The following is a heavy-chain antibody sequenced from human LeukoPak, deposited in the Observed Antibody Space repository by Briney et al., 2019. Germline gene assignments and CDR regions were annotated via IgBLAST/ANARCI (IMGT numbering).Heavy chain of an antibody. J-gene: IGHJ4*02. D-gene: IGHD1-26*01. V-gene: IGHV4-61*02. CDR2: IYTSGST. CDR1: GASVNSGNYY. CDR3: TRGGELMNF. Sequence: SETLSLTCTVSGASVNSGNYYWTWIRQPAGKRLEWIGRIYTSGSTNYNPSLKSRVTISIDASRNQFSLRLSSVTAADTAVYYCTRGGELMNFWGQGTLVTVSS.